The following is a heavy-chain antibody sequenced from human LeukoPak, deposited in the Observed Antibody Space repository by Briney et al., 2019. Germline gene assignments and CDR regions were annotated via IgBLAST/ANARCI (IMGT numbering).Heavy chain of an antibody. Sequence: GGSLRLSCAASGFTFSSYGMHWVRQAPGKGLEWVAVISYDGSNKYYADSVKGRFTISRDNSKNTLYLQMNSLRAEDTAVYYCAKDKAAAGTNYFDYWGQGTLVTVSS. V-gene: IGHV3-30*18. CDR1: GFTFSSYG. CDR2: ISYDGSNK. D-gene: IGHD6-13*01. CDR3: AKDKAAAGTNYFDY. J-gene: IGHJ4*02.